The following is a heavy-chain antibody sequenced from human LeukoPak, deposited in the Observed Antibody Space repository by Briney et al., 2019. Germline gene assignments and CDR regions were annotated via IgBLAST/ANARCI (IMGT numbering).Heavy chain of an antibody. Sequence: KAGGSLRLSCAASGFTFSIYEMNWVRQAPGKGLEWVGRIKSKTDGGTTDYAAPVKGRFTISRDDSKNTLYLQMNSLKTEDTAVYYCTTGDKQWLVPVDYWGQGTLVTVSS. CDR1: GFTFSIYE. CDR3: TTGDKQWLVPVDY. D-gene: IGHD6-19*01. CDR2: IKSKTDGGTT. J-gene: IGHJ4*02. V-gene: IGHV3-15*01.